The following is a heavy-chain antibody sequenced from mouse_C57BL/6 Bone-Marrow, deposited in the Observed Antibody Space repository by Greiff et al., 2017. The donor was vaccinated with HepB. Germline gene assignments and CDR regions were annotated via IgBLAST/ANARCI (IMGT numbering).Heavy chain of an antibody. CDR2: INSDGGST. CDR3: AIMITNY. CDR1: EYEFPSHD. D-gene: IGHD2-4*01. Sequence: DVKLVESEGGLVQPGSSMKLSCESNEYEFPSHDMSWVRKTPEKRLELVAAINSDGGSTYYPDNMERRCIISRDNTKKTLYLQMSSLRSEDTALYYCAIMITNYWGQGTTLTVSS. J-gene: IGHJ2*01. V-gene: IGHV5-2*01.